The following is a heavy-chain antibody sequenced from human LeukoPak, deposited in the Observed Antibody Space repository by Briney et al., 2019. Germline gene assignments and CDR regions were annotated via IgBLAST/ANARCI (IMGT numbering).Heavy chain of an antibody. Sequence: ASVKVSCKASGYTFTRYDINWVRQATGQGLEWMGWMNPNSGNTGYAQTFQGRVTMTRNTSISTAYMELSSLRSEDTAVYDCARGSPNMGLVNWFDPWGQGTLVTVSS. D-gene: IGHD3-16*01. CDR2: MNPNSGNT. CDR3: ARGSPNMGLVNWFDP. CDR1: GYTFTRYD. J-gene: IGHJ5*02. V-gene: IGHV1-8*01.